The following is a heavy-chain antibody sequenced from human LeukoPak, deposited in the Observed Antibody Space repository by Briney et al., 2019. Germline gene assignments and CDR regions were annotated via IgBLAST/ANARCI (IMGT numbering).Heavy chain of an antibody. CDR3: AREVGYCGGDCYLLDY. D-gene: IGHD2-21*02. Sequence: ASVKVSCKASGYTXTSYGISWVRQAPGQGLEWMGWISAYNGNTNYAQKLQGRVTMTTDTSTSTAYMELRSLRSDDTAVYYCAREVGYCGGDCYLLDYWGQGTLVTVSS. J-gene: IGHJ4*02. CDR1: GYTXTSYG. V-gene: IGHV1-18*01. CDR2: ISAYNGNT.